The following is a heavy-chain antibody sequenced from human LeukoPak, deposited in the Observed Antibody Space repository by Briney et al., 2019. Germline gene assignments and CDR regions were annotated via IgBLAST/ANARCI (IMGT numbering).Heavy chain of an antibody. CDR1: GFTFSSYA. CDR2: ISYVGSNK. D-gene: IGHD3-10*01. V-gene: IGHV3-30-3*01. Sequence: AGGSLRLSCAASGFTFSSYAMHWVPQAPGKGLEWVAVISYVGSNKYYADSVKGRFTVSRDNSKNTLFLQMNSLRVEDTALYYCAKEYRHNYGSDLEYWGQGTLVTVSS. CDR3: AKEYRHNYGSDLEY. J-gene: IGHJ4*02.